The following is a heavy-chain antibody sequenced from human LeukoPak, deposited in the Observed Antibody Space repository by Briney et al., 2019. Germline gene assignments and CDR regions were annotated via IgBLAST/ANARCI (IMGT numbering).Heavy chain of an antibody. CDR1: GCSVSSGIYD. V-gene: IGHV4-61*01. Sequence: SETLSLTCTVSGCSVSSGIYDWSWIRPPPGDGLDWGGYIYYKENPQSNPHHKSRAPISVDTSTNQSSLKLSSVTAADTAVYYCARGPAYYCRGGSCPSGFYYYYGMDVWGKGTTVTVSS. CDR3: ARGPAYYCRGGSCPSGFYYYYGMDV. CDR2: IYYKENP. J-gene: IGHJ6*04. D-gene: IGHD2-15*01.